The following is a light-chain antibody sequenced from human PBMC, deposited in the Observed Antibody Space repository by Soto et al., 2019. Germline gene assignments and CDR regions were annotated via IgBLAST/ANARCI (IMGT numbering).Light chain of an antibody. J-gene: IGLJ2*01. V-gene: IGLV2-14*03. CDR3: RSYSSSSTLVV. CDR1: SSDVGGYDY. Sequence: QSALTQPASVSGSPGQSITISCTGTSSDVGGYDYVSWYQQYPGKAPKLMIYDVSNRPSGVSNRFSGSKSGNTASLTISGLQAEDEADYYCRSYSSSSTLVVFGGVTKLTVL. CDR2: DVS.